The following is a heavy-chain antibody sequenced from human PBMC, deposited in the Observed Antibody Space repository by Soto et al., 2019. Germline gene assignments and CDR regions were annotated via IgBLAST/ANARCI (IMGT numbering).Heavy chain of an antibody. Sequence: PGGSLRLSCAASGFTFSNAWMSWVRQAPGKGLEWVGRIKSKTDGGTTDYAAPVKGRFTISRDDSKNTLYLQMNSLKTEDTAVYYCTTTDVKLIGDYGPGVYWGQGTLVTVSS. D-gene: IGHD4-17*01. J-gene: IGHJ4*02. CDR3: TTTDVKLIGDYGPGVY. CDR2: IKSKTDGGTT. CDR1: GFTFSNAW. V-gene: IGHV3-15*01.